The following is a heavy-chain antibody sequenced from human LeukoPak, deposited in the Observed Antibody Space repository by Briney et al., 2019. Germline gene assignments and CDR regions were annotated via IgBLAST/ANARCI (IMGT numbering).Heavy chain of an antibody. CDR2: INSDGSSI. CDR1: GFTFSSYW. CDR3: AREGRVSGYDFDC. J-gene: IGHJ4*02. D-gene: IGHD5-12*01. V-gene: IGHV3-74*03. Sequence: GGSLRRSCAASGFTFSSYWLHWVRQAPGKGLVWGSRINSDGSSITYADYVKGRFTISRDNAKNTLYLQMNSLRVEATAVYYCAREGRVSGYDFDCWGQGTLVTVSS.